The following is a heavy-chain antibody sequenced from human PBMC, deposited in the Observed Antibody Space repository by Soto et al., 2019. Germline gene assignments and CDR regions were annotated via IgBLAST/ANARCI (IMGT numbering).Heavy chain of an antibody. CDR1: GYTFTSYG. CDR3: ARDSSSWYRVVDY. D-gene: IGHD6-13*01. CDR2: ISGYNGNT. J-gene: IGHJ4*02. V-gene: IGHV1-18*01. Sequence: ASVKVSCKASGYTFTSYGISWVRQAPGQGLEWMGWISGYNGNTKYAQKVQARVTMTTDTSTSTAYMELRSLRFDDTAVYYCARDSSSWYRVVDYWGQGTPVTVS.